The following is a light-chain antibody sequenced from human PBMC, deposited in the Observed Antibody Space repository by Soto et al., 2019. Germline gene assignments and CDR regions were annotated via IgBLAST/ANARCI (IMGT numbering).Light chain of an antibody. CDR3: QNSNSAPLT. V-gene: IGKV1-27*01. J-gene: IGKJ4*01. CDR2: DAS. Sequence: LQMTQSPPSLSPSIGDRVTFTCRASHDIGNSLAWYQQRPGKGPRLLIYDASTLHSGVPARFRGSGSGTDFTRVIDSLRPEDIATYYCQNSNSAPLTFGGGTKVEVK. CDR1: HDIGNS.